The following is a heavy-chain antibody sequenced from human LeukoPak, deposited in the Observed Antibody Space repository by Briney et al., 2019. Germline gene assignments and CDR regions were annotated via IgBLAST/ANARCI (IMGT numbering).Heavy chain of an antibody. D-gene: IGHD6-19*01. V-gene: IGHV1-58*02. CDR2: IVVGSGNT. Sequence: ASVKVSCKASGFTFTSSAMQWVRQARGQRLERIGWIVVGSGNTNYAQKFQERVAITRDMSTSTAYMELSSLRSEDTAVYYCAADGGAVAGTGWYFDLWGRGTLVTVSS. CDR1: GFTFTSSA. J-gene: IGHJ2*01. CDR3: AADGGAVAGTGWYFDL.